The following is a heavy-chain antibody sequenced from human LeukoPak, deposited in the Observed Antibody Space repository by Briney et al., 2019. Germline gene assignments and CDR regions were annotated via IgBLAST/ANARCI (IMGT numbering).Heavy chain of an antibody. D-gene: IGHD5-12*01. V-gene: IGHV3-23*01. CDR2: VSNSGATT. J-gene: IGHJ4*02. CDR3: ARAHTKYVDVVATNY. Sequence: GGSLRLSCAASGFTFSSYAMSWVRQPPGKGLDWVSAVSNSGATTYYADSVKGRFTISRDNSKNTLFLQMHILRAEDTAVYYCARAHTKYVDVVATNYWGQGTLVTVSS. CDR1: GFTFSSYA.